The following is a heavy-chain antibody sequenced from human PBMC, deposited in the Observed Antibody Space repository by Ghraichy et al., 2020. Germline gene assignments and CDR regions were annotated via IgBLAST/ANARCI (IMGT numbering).Heavy chain of an antibody. CDR2: INPRGGTT. D-gene: IGHD3-10*01. CDR1: GYTFTNYY. Sequence: ASVKVSCKASGYTFTNYYIHWARQAPGQGLEWMGVINPRGGTTDYAQRFQGRITVTRDTSTSTVFMELSSLRSEDTAVYSCATSAMSSYYYYTMDVWGQGTTVTVSS. V-gene: IGHV1-46*01. J-gene: IGHJ6*02. CDR3: ATSAMSSYYYYTMDV.